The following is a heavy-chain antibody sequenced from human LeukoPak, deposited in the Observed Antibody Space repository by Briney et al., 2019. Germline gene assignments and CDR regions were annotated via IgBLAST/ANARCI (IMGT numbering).Heavy chain of an antibody. CDR1: GFTFSSYS. J-gene: IGHJ4*02. CDR3: AKVLAVAGRIDY. V-gene: IGHV3-21*01. D-gene: IGHD6-19*01. CDR2: ISSSSSYI. Sequence: GGSLRLSCAASGFTFSSYSMNWFRQAPGKGLEWVSSISSSSSYIYYADSVKGRFTISRDNAKNSLYLQMNSLRAEDTAVYYCAKVLAVAGRIDYWGQGTLVTVSS.